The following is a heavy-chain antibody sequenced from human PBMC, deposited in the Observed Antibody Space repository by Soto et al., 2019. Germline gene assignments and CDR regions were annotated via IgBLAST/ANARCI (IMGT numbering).Heavy chain of an antibody. CDR2: IYYRGST. J-gene: IGHJ4*02. V-gene: IGHV4-59*08. CDR1: GGSISSYY. Sequence: QVQLQESGPGLVKPSETLSLTCTVSGGSISSYYWSWIRQPPGKGLEWIGYIYYRGSTNYNPSLKRRVTISVYTSKNQFSRKLSSVTAADTAVYYCARRWGRSFDYWGQGTLVTVSS. CDR3: ARRWGRSFDY. D-gene: IGHD2-15*01.